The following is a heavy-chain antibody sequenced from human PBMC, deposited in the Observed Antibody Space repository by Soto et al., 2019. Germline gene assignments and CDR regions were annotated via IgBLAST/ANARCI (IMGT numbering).Heavy chain of an antibody. CDR3: AKGSYSSSTNWFDP. V-gene: IGHV3-43*01. J-gene: IGHJ5*02. D-gene: IGHD6-6*01. CDR1: EFSFDDYT. CDR2: INWDGVTT. Sequence: LRLSCAASEFSFDDYTMHWVRQAPGKGLEWVSLINWDGVTTYYADSVKGRFTISRDNTKNSLYLQMNSLRAEDTALYYCAKGSYSSSTNWFDPWGQGTLVTVSS.